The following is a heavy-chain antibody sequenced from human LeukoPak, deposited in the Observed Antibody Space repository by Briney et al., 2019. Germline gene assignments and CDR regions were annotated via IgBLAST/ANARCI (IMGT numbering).Heavy chain of an antibody. CDR3: ASFHGDYEA. Sequence: QPGGSLRLSCAASGFTFSSYEMNWVRQAPGKGLEGVLYISSNGSTIYYADSVKGRFTISRDNAKNSLYLQMNSLRAEDTAVYYCASFHGDYEAWGQGTLVTVSS. D-gene: IGHD4-17*01. V-gene: IGHV3-48*03. CDR2: ISSNGSTI. J-gene: IGHJ4*02. CDR1: GFTFSSYE.